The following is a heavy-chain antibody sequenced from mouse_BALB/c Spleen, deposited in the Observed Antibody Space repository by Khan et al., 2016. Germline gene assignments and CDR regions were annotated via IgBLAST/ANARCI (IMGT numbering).Heavy chain of an antibody. CDR2: IDPANDNT. D-gene: IGHD2-4*01. J-gene: IGHJ3*01. CDR1: GFNIKDTY. CDR3: ARSYYDSWFVY. V-gene: IGHV14-3*02. Sequence: EVQLQESGAELVKPGASVKLSCTASGFNIKDTYMHWMIQRPEQGLEWIGRIDPANDNTKYDPKFQGKATITADTSSNTAYLQLSSLTSEDTAVYYWARSYYDSWFVYRGQGTLVTVSA.